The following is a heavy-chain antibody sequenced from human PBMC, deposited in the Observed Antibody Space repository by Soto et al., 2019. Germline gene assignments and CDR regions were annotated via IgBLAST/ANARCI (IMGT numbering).Heavy chain of an antibody. V-gene: IGHV3-72*01. J-gene: IGHJ6*02. CDR1: GSTFSDHS. CDR3: AFSTYYHYGMDV. D-gene: IGHD1-26*01. CDR2: SGNKANSYTT. Sequence: PGGSLRLSCSPSGSTFSDHSMDWARQAQGKGLEWVGRSGNKANSYTTEYAASVKGRFTISSDGSKNSLYLQMNSLKTEDTAGYYCAFSTYYHYGMDVWGQGTTVTVSS.